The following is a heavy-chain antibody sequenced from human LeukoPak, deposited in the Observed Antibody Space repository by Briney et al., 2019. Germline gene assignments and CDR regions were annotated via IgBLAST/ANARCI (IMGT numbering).Heavy chain of an antibody. CDR1: GVSISSTNSY. J-gene: IGHJ4*02. D-gene: IGHD1-26*01. V-gene: IGHV4-39*07. Sequence: PSETLSLTCTVSGVSISSTNSYWGWIRQSPRTGLEWIGNIYSSGSTYYNPSLKSRVTISIDTSENQFSLKLTSVTAAGTAVYYCARKREGATTGIDYWGQGTLVTVSS. CDR3: ARKREGATTGIDY. CDR2: IYSSGST.